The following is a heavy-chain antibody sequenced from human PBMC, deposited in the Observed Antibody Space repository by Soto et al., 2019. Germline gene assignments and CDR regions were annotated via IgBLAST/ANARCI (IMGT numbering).Heavy chain of an antibody. D-gene: IGHD4-4*01. CDR1: GYSFTSYW. J-gene: IGHJ4*02. CDR3: ARPSDDYSRYFALEY. CDR2: IYPGDSYT. Sequence: PGESLKISCKGSGYSFTSYWIGWVRQMPGKGLEWMGIIYPGDSYTRYSPSFQGQVTISADKSISTAYLQWSSLKASDTAMYYCARPSDDYSRYFALEYWGQGTLVTVSS. V-gene: IGHV5-51*01.